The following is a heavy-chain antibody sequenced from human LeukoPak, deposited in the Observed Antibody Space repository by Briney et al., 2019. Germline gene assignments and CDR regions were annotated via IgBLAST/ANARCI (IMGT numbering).Heavy chain of an antibody. CDR1: GGSISSYY. D-gene: IGHD2-2*02. V-gene: IGHV4-59*01. J-gene: IGHJ5*02. CDR3: ARGGARVVPAAIALARFDP. CDR2: IYYSGST. Sequence: SETLSLTCTVSGGSISSYYWSWIRQPPRKGLGWIGYIYYSGSTNYNPSLKSRVTISVDTSKNQFSLKLSSVTAADTAVYYCARGGARVVPAAIALARFDPWGQGTLVTVSS.